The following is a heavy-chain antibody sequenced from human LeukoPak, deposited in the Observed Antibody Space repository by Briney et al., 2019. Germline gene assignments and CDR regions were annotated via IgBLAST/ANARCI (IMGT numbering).Heavy chain of an antibody. CDR1: GFTFDDYA. V-gene: IGHV3-9*03. CDR2: ISWNSGSI. J-gene: IGHJ4*02. Sequence: GGSLRLSCAASGFTFDDYAMHWVRQAPGKGLEWVSGISWNSGSIGYADSVKCRFTISRDNAKNSLYLQMNSLRAEDMALYYCAKDRYSSSWTAFDYWGQGTLVTVSS. CDR3: AKDRYSSSWTAFDY. D-gene: IGHD6-13*01.